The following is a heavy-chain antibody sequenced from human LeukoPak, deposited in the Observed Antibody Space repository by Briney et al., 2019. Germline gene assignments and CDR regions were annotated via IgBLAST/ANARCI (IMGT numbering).Heavy chain of an antibody. D-gene: IGHD3-10*01. J-gene: IGHJ6*02. CDR2: ISYDGSNK. Sequence: GGSLRLSCAASGFTFSSYAMHRVRQAPGKGLEWVAVISYDGSNKYYADSVKGRFTISRDNSKNTLYLQMNSLRAEDTAVYYCAREDYGSAYGMDVWGQGTTVTVSS. CDR1: GFTFSSYA. V-gene: IGHV3-30-3*01. CDR3: AREDYGSAYGMDV.